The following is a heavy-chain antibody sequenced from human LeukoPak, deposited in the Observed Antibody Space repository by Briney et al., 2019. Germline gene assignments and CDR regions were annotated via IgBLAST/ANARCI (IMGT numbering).Heavy chain of an antibody. CDR3: ARDRSNSWSVDY. J-gene: IGHJ4*02. Sequence: PGGSLRLSCVVSGFTFSSYGMHWVRQAPGKGLEWVAVISYDGSNKYYADSVKGRFTISRDISKNTLYLQMNSLRTEDTAVYYCARDRSNSWSVDYWGQGNLVPVSS. V-gene: IGHV3-30*03. CDR2: ISYDGSNK. D-gene: IGHD6-13*01. CDR1: GFTFSSYG.